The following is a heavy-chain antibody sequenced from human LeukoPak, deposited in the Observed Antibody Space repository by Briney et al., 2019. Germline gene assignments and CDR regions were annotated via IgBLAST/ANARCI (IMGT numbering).Heavy chain of an antibody. CDR1: GFTFSSYG. Sequence: GGSLRLSCAASGFTFSSYGMHWVRQAPGKGLEWVAVISYDGSNKYYADSVKGRFTISRDNSKNTLYLQMNSLRAEDTAVYYCARDDCSSTSCYFQHWGQGTLVTVSS. CDR3: ARDDCSSTSCYFQH. V-gene: IGHV3-30*03. J-gene: IGHJ1*01. CDR2: ISYDGSNK. D-gene: IGHD2-2*01.